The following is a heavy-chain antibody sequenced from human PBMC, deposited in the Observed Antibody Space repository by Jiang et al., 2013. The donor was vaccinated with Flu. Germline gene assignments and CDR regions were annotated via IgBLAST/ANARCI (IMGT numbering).Heavy chain of an antibody. Sequence: VGSVKGRFTISRDNAKSSLYLQMNSLRDDDTAVYYCTRGSAAGPTCKYWGQGTLVSVSS. D-gene: IGHD6-13*01. V-gene: IGHV3-7*03. CDR3: TRGSAAGPTCKY. J-gene: IGHJ4*02.